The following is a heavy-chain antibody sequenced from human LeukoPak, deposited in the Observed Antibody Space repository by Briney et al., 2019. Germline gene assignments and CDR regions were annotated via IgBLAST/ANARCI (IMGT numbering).Heavy chain of an antibody. D-gene: IGHD3-3*01. V-gene: IGHV3-74*01. CDR3: ARDWYYDFWSGSPDAFDI. J-gene: IGHJ3*02. CDR2: INSDGSST. Sequence: GGSLRLSCAASGFTFSSYWMHWVRQAPGKGLVWVSRINSDGSSTSYADSVKGRFTISRDNAKNTLYLQMNSLRDEDTAVYYCARDWYYDFWSGSPDAFDIWGQGTMVTVSS. CDR1: GFTFSSYW.